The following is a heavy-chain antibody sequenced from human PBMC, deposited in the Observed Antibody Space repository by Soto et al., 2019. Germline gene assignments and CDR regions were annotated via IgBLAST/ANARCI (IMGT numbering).Heavy chain of an antibody. J-gene: IGHJ6*02. CDR1: GYSFTSYW. Sequence: GESLKISCKGSGYSFTSYWIGWVRQMPGKGLEWMGIIYPGDSDTRYSPSFQGQVTISADKSISTAYLQWSSLKASDTAMYYCVTGSSRYYYYYYGMDVWGQGTTVTVSS. D-gene: IGHD6-6*01. V-gene: IGHV5-51*01. CDR3: VTGSSRYYYYYYGMDV. CDR2: IYPGDSDT.